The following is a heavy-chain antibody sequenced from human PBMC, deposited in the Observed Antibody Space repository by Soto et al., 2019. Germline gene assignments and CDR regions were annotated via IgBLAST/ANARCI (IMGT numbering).Heavy chain of an antibody. CDR1: GGSISRSTYY. J-gene: IGHJ5*02. Sequence: PSETLSLTCTVSGGSISRSTYYWGWIRQPPGKGLEWIGSLYYSWSTYYRPSLKSRVTISVDTSKNQFSLKLRSVTAADTAVYYCARQVPAAIRLGWFDPWGQGTLVTVSS. V-gene: IGHV4-39*01. CDR2: LYYSWST. D-gene: IGHD2-2*02. CDR3: ARQVPAAIRLGWFDP.